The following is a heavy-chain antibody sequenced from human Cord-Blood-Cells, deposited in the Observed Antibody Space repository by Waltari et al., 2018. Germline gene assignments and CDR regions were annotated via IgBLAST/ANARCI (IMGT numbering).Heavy chain of an antibody. J-gene: IGHJ4*02. CDR1: GYTFTSYD. V-gene: IGHV1-8*01. Sequence: QVQLVQSGAEVKKPGASVTVSCKASGYTFTSYDINWVRQATGHGREWMGWMNPNSGNTGYAQKFQGRVTMTRNTSISTAYMELSSLRSEDTAVYYCARMLTYYDFWSGYYKRYYFDYWGQGTLVTVSS. CDR3: ARMLTYYDFWSGYYKRYYFDY. D-gene: IGHD3-3*01. CDR2: MNPNSGNT.